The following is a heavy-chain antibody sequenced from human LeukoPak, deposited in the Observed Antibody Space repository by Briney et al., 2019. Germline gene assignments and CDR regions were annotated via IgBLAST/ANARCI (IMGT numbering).Heavy chain of an antibody. CDR3: ARDREEYQLLYY. V-gene: IGHV1-46*03. J-gene: IGHJ4*02. Sequence: ASVKVSCKASGYTFTSYYMHWVRQAPGQGLEWMGIINPSGGSTSYAQKFRGRVTMTRDTSTSTVYMELSSLRSEDTAVYYCARDREEYQLLYYWGQGTLVTVSS. CDR2: INPSGGST. D-gene: IGHD2-2*01. CDR1: GYTFTSYY.